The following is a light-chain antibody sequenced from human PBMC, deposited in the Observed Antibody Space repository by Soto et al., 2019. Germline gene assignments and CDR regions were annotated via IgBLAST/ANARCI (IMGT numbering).Light chain of an antibody. Sequence: QPVLTQSPSASASLGASVQLTCTLSSGHSSYAIAWHQKQPGKGPRYLMDLNNDGSHTKGDGIPDRYSGSSSGADRYLIISILQSEDEADYYCQTWGTGFQFFGGGTKLTVL. CDR3: QTWGTGFQF. CDR1: SGHSSYA. CDR2: LNNDGSH. J-gene: IGLJ2*01. V-gene: IGLV4-69*01.